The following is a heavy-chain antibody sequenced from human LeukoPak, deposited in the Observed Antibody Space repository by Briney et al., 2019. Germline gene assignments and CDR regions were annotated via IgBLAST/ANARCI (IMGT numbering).Heavy chain of an antibody. CDR2: ISSSSSTI. V-gene: IGHV3-48*01. J-gene: IGHJ3*02. D-gene: IGHD3-22*01. Sequence: GGSLRLSCAASGFTFSSYSMNWVRQAPGKGLEWVSYISSSSSTIYYADSVKGRFTISRDNAKNSLYLQMNSLRAEDTAVYYCARDSSGYRDAFDIWGQGTMVTVSS. CDR1: GFTFSSYS. CDR3: ARDSSGYRDAFDI.